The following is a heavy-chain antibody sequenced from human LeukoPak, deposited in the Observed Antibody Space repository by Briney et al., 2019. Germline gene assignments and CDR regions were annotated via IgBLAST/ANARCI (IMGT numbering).Heavy chain of an antibody. CDR3: ARVSDDYVIVYDY. Sequence: ASVKVSCKASGYTFTSYGISWVRQAPGQGLEWMGWISAYNGNTNYAQKLQGRVTMTTDTSTSTAYMELNNLRSEDTAVYYCARVSDDYVIVYDYWGQGTLVTVSS. V-gene: IGHV1-18*01. D-gene: IGHD3-16*01. J-gene: IGHJ4*02. CDR1: GYTFTSYG. CDR2: ISAYNGNT.